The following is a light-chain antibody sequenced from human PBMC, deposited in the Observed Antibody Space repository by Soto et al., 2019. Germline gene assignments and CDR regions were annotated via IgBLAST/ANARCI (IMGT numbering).Light chain of an antibody. CDR3: QQSYTAPSIT. Sequence: IQVTQSPSSLSASVGGKVINPCRVSQSISSSLNWYQQKSGKAPNLLIYGVSRLQGGVPSRFSGSGSGTDFTLSISSLQPEDFATYYCQQSYTAPSITFGQGTRQEIK. CDR1: QSISSS. V-gene: IGKV1-39*01. CDR2: GVS. J-gene: IGKJ5*01.